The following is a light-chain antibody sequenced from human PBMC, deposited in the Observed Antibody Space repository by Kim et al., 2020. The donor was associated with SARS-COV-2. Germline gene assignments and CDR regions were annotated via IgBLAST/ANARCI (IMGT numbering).Light chain of an antibody. J-gene: IGKJ2*01. CDR3: QQYGRPPYT. CDR2: GAS. V-gene: IGKV3-20*01. CDR1: QSVRSTY. Sequence: ETVLTQSPGALSLSSGERATLSCRASQSVRSTYLAWYQQKPGQAPRLLMYGASNRAAGIPDRFSGSGSGTDFTLSISRLESDDFAVYYCQQYGRPPYTFGQGTKLEIK.